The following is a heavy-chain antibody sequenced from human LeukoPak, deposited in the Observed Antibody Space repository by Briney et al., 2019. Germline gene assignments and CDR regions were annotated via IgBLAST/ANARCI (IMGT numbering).Heavy chain of an antibody. CDR3: ARVREIVGATLWFDP. D-gene: IGHD1-26*01. Sequence: PSETLSLTCAVYGGSFSGYYWSWIRQPPGKGLEWIGEINHSGSTNYNPSLKSRVTISVDTSKNQFSLKLSSVTAADTAVYYCARVREIVGATLWFDPWGQGTLVTVSS. CDR1: GGSFSGYY. J-gene: IGHJ5*02. V-gene: IGHV4-34*01. CDR2: INHSGST.